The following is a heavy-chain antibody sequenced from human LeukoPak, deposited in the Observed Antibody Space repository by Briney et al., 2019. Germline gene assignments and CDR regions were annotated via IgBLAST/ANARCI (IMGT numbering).Heavy chain of an antibody. J-gene: IGHJ4*02. CDR3: AKANWVSNADAVW. D-gene: IGHD1-1*01. CDR2: IGGGGET. Sequence: GGSLRLSCAASGFSFSNYAMSWVRQAPARGPEWVSSIGGGGETFYADSVKGRFTLSRDDSRNTVYLQLNNLRVEDTAIYYCAKANWVSNADAVWWGQGTQVTVSS. CDR1: GFSFSNYA. V-gene: IGHV3-23*01.